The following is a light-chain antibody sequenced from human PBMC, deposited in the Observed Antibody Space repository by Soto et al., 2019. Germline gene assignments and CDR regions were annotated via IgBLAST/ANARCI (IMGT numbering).Light chain of an antibody. CDR2: DVT. CDR3: SSFTTSSNTQV. V-gene: IGLV2-14*03. Sequence: QSALTQPGSVSGSPGQSITVSCSGISSDVGAYDYVSWYQLHPDKAPKLLIFDVTNRPSGVSYRFSGSKSVNTASLTISGLQAEDEDDYYYSSFTTSSNTQVFGTGTKLTVL. J-gene: IGLJ1*01. CDR1: SSDVGAYDY.